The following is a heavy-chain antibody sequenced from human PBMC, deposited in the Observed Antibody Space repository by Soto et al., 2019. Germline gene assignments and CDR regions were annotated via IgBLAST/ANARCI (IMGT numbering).Heavy chain of an antibody. Sequence: GGSLRLSCGASGFTFSDYYMSWVRQAPGKGLEWVSYISSSGSTIYYADSVKGRFTISRDNAKNSLYLQMNSLRAEDTAVYYCARGRIVATIVDYWGQGTLVTVSS. CDR3: ARGRIVATIVDY. J-gene: IGHJ4*02. V-gene: IGHV3-11*01. D-gene: IGHD5-12*01. CDR1: GFTFSDYY. CDR2: ISSSGSTI.